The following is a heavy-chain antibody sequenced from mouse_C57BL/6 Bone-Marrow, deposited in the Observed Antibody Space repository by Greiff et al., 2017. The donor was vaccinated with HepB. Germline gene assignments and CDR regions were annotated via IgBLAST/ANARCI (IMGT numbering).Heavy chain of an antibody. Sequence: QVQLQQSGAELVRPGTSVKMSCKASGYTFTNYWIGWAKQRPGHGLEWIGDIYPVGGYTNYNEKFKGKATLTADKSSSTAYMQFSSLTSEDSAIYYCARSYYGSSYGWYFDVWGTGTTVTVSS. CDR2: IYPVGGYT. J-gene: IGHJ1*03. CDR1: GYTFTNYW. D-gene: IGHD1-1*01. CDR3: ARSYYGSSYGWYFDV. V-gene: IGHV1-63*01.